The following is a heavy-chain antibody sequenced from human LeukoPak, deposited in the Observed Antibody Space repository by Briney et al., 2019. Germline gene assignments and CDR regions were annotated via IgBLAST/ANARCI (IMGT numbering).Heavy chain of an antibody. Sequence: GGSLRLSCAASGFTFDDYAMHWVRQAPGKGLEGVSGISWNSGSIVYADSVKGRFTISRDNAKNSLYLQMKSLRAEDMALYYCAKGLRAAAGTPYFHYWGQGTLVTVPS. D-gene: IGHD6-13*01. CDR2: ISWNSGSI. V-gene: IGHV3-9*03. CDR1: GFTFDDYA. CDR3: AKGLRAAAGTPYFHY. J-gene: IGHJ4*02.